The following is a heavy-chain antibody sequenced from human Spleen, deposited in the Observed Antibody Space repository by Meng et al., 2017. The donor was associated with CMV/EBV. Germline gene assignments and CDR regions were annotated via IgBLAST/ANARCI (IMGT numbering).Heavy chain of an antibody. J-gene: IGHJ4*02. D-gene: IGHD3-3*01. CDR2: ISAYNAKT. Sequence: GESLKVSCKASGYTFTTYDISWVRQAPGQGLEWMGWISAYNAKTHYAQKFQGRVTMTRDTSTSTVYMELSSLRSEDTALYYCARDFGSGCDYWGQGTLVTVSS. V-gene: IGHV1-18*01. CDR1: GYTFTTYD. CDR3: ARDFGSGCDY.